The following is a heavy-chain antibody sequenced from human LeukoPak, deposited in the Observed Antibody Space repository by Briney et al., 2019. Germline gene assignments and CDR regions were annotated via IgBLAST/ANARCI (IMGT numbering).Heavy chain of an antibody. CDR3: AKFGTYPVHVSYSYYYLDV. D-gene: IGHD1-26*01. J-gene: IGHJ6*03. V-gene: IGHV4-39*07. Sequence: SETLSLTCTVSGGSISSSSHYWGWIRQPPGKGLEWIGSIYSSGSTFYNPSLQSRVIISVDTSKNQFSLRLTSVTAADTALYYCAKFGTYPVHVSYSYYYLDVWGKGTTVTVSS. CDR1: GGSISSSSHY. CDR2: IYSSGST.